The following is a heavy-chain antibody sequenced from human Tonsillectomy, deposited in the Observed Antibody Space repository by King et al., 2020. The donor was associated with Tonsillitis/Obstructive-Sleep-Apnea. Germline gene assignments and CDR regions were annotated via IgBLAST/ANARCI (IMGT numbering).Heavy chain of an antibody. Sequence: VQLVESGGGLIQSGGSLRLSCAASGFTFSSFWINWVRQAPGKGLEWVANINQGGSEKYYVDSVKGRFTISRDNAKNSLYLEMNSLRGEDTAVYYCARGQWAAASGSWFDPWGQGTLVTVSS. CDR2: INQGGSEK. CDR1: GFTFSSFW. CDR3: ARGQWAAASGSWFDP. J-gene: IGHJ5*02. D-gene: IGHD6-13*01. V-gene: IGHV3-7*02.